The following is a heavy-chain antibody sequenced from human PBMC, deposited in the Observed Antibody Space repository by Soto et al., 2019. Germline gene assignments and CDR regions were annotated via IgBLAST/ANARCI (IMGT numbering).Heavy chain of an antibody. J-gene: IGHJ3*02. D-gene: IGHD5-12*01. CDR3: ARVPTGDGYVPEAFEI. Sequence: QVHLVQSGAEVKKPGSSVKVSCKASRGTFSNYAINWVRQAPGQGLEWMGGIIPIFGTAYYAQKFQGRVTITADESTSTVYMELSSLRSQDTAVFYCARVPTGDGYVPEAFEIWGQGTMVTVSS. CDR1: RGTFSNYA. V-gene: IGHV1-69*12. CDR2: IIPIFGTA.